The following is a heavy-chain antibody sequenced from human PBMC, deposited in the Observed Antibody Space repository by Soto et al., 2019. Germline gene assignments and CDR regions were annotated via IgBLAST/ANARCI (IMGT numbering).Heavy chain of an antibody. V-gene: IGHV5-51*01. Sequence: PGESLKISCNGSGYSFTSYLIGWVRQMPGKGLEWMGIVYPGDSDTRYSPSFQGQVTISADKSISTAYLQWSSLKASDTAMYYCARLRIAAAGTGYYYYGMDVWGQGTTVTVSS. D-gene: IGHD6-13*01. J-gene: IGHJ6*02. CDR1: GYSFTSYL. CDR2: VYPGDSDT. CDR3: ARLRIAAAGTGYYYYGMDV.